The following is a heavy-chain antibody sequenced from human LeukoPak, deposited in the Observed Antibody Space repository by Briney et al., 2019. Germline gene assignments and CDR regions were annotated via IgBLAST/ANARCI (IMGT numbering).Heavy chain of an antibody. V-gene: IGHV3-23*01. CDR1: GFTFSSYV. CDR2: ISGSGGST. J-gene: IGHJ6*03. CDR3: AKDSILTGSSYYYYYYMDV. Sequence: GGSLRLSCAASGFTFSSYVMNWVRQAPGKGLEWVSGISGSGGSTYYADSVRGRFTISRDNSKNTLYLQMNSLRVEDTAVYYCAKDSILTGSSYYYYYYMDVWGKGTTVTISS. D-gene: IGHD3-9*01.